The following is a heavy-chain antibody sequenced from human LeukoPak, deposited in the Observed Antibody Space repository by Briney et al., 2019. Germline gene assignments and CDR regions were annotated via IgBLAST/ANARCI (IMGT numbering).Heavy chain of an antibody. Sequence: ASVKVSCKASGYAFTSYYMYCVRHAPGQGLEWMGIINPSGGITTYAQKFQGRVTLTSDTSTSTVYMDLSGLRFDDTAVSYCAREVGATGNDWFDPWGQGTLVTVSS. CDR3: AREVGATGNDWFDP. CDR1: GYAFTSYY. V-gene: IGHV1-46*01. D-gene: IGHD1-26*01. CDR2: INPSGGIT. J-gene: IGHJ5*02.